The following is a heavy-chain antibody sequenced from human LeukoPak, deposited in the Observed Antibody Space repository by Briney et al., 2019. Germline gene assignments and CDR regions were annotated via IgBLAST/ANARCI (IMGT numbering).Heavy chain of an antibody. CDR3: ARYGDYGGGGTNWFDP. V-gene: IGHV5-51*01. D-gene: IGHD4-17*01. J-gene: IGHJ5*02. CDR1: GYRFTSYW. CDR2: IYPGDSDT. Sequence: GESLKISCKGLGYRFTSYWIGWVRPMPGKGVEWMGIIYPGDSDTRYSPSFQGQVTISADQSISTANLQWSSLKASDTAMYYCARYGDYGGGGTNWFDPWGQGTLVTVSS.